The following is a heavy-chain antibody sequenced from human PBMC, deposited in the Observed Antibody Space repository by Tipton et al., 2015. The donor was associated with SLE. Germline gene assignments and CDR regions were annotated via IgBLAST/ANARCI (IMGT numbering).Heavy chain of an antibody. CDR2: INHSGST. D-gene: IGHD6-13*01. Sequence: GLVKPSETLSLTCTVSGGSISSYYWSWIRQPPGKGLEWIGEINHSGSTNYNPSLKNRVTISVDSSKNQFSLKLSSVTAADTAVYYCARGGGAAGTGVDYWGQGTLVTVSS. CDR1: GGSISSYY. V-gene: IGHV4-34*01. CDR3: ARGGGAAGTGVDY. J-gene: IGHJ4*02.